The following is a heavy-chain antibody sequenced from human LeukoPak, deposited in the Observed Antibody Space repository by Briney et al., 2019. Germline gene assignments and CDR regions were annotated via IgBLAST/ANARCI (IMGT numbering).Heavy chain of an antibody. CDR2: IYHSGST. V-gene: IGHV4-4*02. J-gene: IGHJ4*02. D-gene: IGHD3-22*01. CDR1: GFTLSNYW. Sequence: GSLRLSCVASGFTLSNYWMDWVRQAPGKGLEWIGEIYHSGSTNYNPSLKSRVTISVDKSKNQFSLKLSSVTAADTAVYYCARAGGYTSLDYWGQGTLVTVSS. CDR3: ARAGGYTSLDY.